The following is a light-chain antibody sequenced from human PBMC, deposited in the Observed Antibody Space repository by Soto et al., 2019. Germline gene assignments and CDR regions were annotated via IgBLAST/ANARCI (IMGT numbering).Light chain of an antibody. V-gene: IGKV3-20*01. CDR1: QSVASRY. CDR3: QQYGSSPYT. Sequence: DIVLTQSPDTLSLSPGERATLSCRASQSVASRYLGWYQQKPGQAPRLLIYHASNRPGGIPDRFSGSGSGTDFTLTISRLEPEDFAVYFCQQYGSSPYTFGQGTKLEIQ. CDR2: HAS. J-gene: IGKJ2*01.